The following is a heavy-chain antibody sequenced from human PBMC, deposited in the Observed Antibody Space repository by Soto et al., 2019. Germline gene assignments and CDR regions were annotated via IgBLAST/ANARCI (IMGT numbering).Heavy chain of an antibody. J-gene: IGHJ4*02. D-gene: IGHD1-26*01. CDR3: ARPGGADDSDPFDY. V-gene: IGHV1-69*02. CDR1: GGTFSSYT. CDR2: IIPILGIA. Sequence: QVQLVQSGAEVKKPGSSVKVSCKASGGTFSSYTISWVRQAPGQGLEWMGRIIPILGIANYAQKFQGRVTITADKSTSTAYMGLSSLRSEDTAVYYCARPGGADDSDPFDYWGQGTLVTVSS.